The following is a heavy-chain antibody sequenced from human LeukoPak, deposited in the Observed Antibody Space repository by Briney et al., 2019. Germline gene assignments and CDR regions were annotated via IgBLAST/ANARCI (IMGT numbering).Heavy chain of an antibody. CDR2: IYYSGST. D-gene: IGHD3-22*01. Sequence: PSETLSLTCTVSGGSISSYYWSWIRQPPGKGLEWIGYIYYSGSTNYNPSLKSRVTISVDTSKNQFSLKLSSVTAADTAVYYCAHYDSSGYYYSIDYWGQGTLVTVSS. CDR1: GGSISSYY. V-gene: IGHV4-59*08. CDR3: AHYDSSGYYYSIDY. J-gene: IGHJ4*02.